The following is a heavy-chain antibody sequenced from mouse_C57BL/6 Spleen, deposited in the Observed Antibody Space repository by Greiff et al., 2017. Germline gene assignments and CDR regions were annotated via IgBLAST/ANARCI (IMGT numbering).Heavy chain of an antibody. D-gene: IGHD1-1*01. CDR2: IWSGGST. CDR1: GFSLTSYG. Sequence: QVHVKQSGPGLVQPSQSLSITCTVSGFSLTSYGVHWVRQSPGKGLEWLGVIWSGGSTDYNAAFISRLSISKDNSKSQVFFKMNSLQADDTAIYYCARDPHYYGTSYAMDYWGQGTSVTVSS. J-gene: IGHJ4*01. V-gene: IGHV2-2*01. CDR3: ARDPHYYGTSYAMDY.